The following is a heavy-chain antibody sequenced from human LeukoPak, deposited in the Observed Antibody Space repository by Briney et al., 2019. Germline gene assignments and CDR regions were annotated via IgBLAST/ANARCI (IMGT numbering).Heavy chain of an antibody. CDR1: GFTFTTYW. CDR3: VKVAKYYYGSETYYFFEH. J-gene: IGHJ4*02. V-gene: IGHV3-7*01. D-gene: IGHD3-10*01. Sequence: GESLRLSCAASGFTFTTYWMSWVRQLPGKGLEWVANINQDGTEKYYVDSVKGRFTIYRDNAKNSLDLQMNSLRVEDTGIYYCVKVAKYYYGSETYYFFEHWGQGTPVTASS. CDR2: INQDGTEK.